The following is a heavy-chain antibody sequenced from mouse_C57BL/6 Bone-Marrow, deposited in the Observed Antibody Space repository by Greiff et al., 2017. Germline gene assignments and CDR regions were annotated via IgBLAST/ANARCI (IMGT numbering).Heavy chain of an antibody. D-gene: IGHD2-10*02. V-gene: IGHV1-81*01. CDR2: IYPRSGNT. Sequence: LQESGAELARPGASVKLSCKASGYTFTSYGISWVKQRTGQGLEWIGEIYPRSGNTYYNEKFKGKATLTADKSSSTAYMELRSLTSEDSAVYFDARSGYGTPCDYWGQGTTLTVSS. J-gene: IGHJ2*01. CDR3: ARSGYGTPCDY. CDR1: GYTFTSYG.